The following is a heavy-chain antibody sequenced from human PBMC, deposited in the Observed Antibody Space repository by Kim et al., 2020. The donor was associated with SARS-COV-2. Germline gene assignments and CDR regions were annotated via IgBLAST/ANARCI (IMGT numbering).Heavy chain of an antibody. V-gene: IGHV3-9*01. J-gene: IGHJ6*02. CDR1: GFTFDDYA. CDR2: ISWNSGSI. Sequence: GGSLRLSCAASGFTFDDYAMHWVRQAPGKGLEWVSGISWNSGSIGYADSVKGRFTISRDNAKNSLYLQMNSLRAEDTALYYCAKDIRGSSWYSHYYGMDVWGQGTTVTVSS. CDR3: AKDIRGSSWYSHYYGMDV. D-gene: IGHD6-13*01.